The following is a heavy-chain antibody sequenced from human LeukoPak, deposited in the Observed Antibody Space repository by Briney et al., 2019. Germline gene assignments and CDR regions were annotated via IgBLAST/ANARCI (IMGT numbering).Heavy chain of an antibody. CDR1: GGSFSGYY. CDR3: ARVGYSSSAHP. Sequence: SETLSLTCAVYGGSFSGYYWSWIRQPPGKGLEWIGEINHSGSTNYNPSLKSRVTISVDTSKNQFSLKLSSVTAADTAVYYCARVGYSSSAHPWGQGTLVTVSS. D-gene: IGHD6-13*01. CDR2: INHSGST. V-gene: IGHV4-34*01. J-gene: IGHJ5*02.